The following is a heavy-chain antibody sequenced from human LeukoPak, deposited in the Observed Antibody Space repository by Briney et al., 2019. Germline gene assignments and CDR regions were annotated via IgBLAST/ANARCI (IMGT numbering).Heavy chain of an antibody. CDR1: GFTFDDYG. Sequence: GGSLRLSCAASGFTFDDYGMSWVRQAPGKGLEWVSGITWNGGSTGFADSVKGRFTISRDNAKNSLYLQMNGLSAEETALYYCARGGQLVTDFDYWGQGTLVAVSS. CDR2: ITWNGGST. J-gene: IGHJ4*02. D-gene: IGHD6-6*01. V-gene: IGHV3-20*04. CDR3: ARGGQLVTDFDY.